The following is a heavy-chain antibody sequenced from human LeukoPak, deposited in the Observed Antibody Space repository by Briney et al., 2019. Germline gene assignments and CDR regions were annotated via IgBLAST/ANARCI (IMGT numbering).Heavy chain of an antibody. Sequence: SVKVSCKASGYTFTSYDINWVRQAPGQGLEWMGRIIPILGIANYAQKFQGRVTVTADKSTSTAYMELSSLRSEDTAVYYCARGTAYCGGDCYDYYGMDVWGQGTTVTVSS. J-gene: IGHJ6*02. CDR3: ARGTAYCGGDCYDYYGMDV. CDR1: GYTFTSYD. V-gene: IGHV1-69*04. CDR2: IIPILGIA. D-gene: IGHD2-21*02.